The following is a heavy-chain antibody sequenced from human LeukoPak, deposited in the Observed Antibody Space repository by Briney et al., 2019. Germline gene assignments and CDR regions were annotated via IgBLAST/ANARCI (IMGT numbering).Heavy chain of an antibody. D-gene: IGHD6-19*01. CDR1: GFTFSDYY. J-gene: IGHJ3*02. V-gene: IGHV3-11*01. Sequence: GSLRLSCAASGFTFSDYYMSWIRQAPGKGLEWVSYISSSGSTIYYADSVKGRFTISRDNAKNSLYLQMNSLRAEDTAVYYCARPYSSGWYWAFDIWGQGTMVTVSS. CDR2: ISSSGSTI. CDR3: ARPYSSGWYWAFDI.